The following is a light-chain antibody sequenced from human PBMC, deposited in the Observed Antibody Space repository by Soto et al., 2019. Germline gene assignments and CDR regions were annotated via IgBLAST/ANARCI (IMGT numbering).Light chain of an antibody. J-gene: IGLJ2*01. CDR3: SSFGGSNDVL. Sequence: QSALTQPASVSGSPGQSITISCTGTSSDVGGYDYVSWYQQHPGKAPKLMIYEVSRRPSGVSTRFSGSKSGNTASLTISGLQAEDEADYYCSSFGGSNDVLFGGGTKLTVL. V-gene: IGLV2-14*01. CDR1: SSDVGGYDY. CDR2: EVS.